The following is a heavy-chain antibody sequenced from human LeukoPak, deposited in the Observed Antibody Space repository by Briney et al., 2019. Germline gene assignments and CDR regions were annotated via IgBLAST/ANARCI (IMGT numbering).Heavy chain of an antibody. CDR3: VRSAFHAGSGYYYDY. CDR2: IDNAGSIT. J-gene: IGHJ4*02. V-gene: IGHV3-74*03. Sequence: GGSVRLSCAASGFAFSNYCIHWVRQAPGKGLVWVSRIDNAGSITTYAYSVKGRFTISRDNAENTLYLQMNSLRVEDTAVYYCVRSAFHAGSGYYYDYWGQGTLVTVPS. D-gene: IGHD3-22*01. CDR1: GFAFSNYC.